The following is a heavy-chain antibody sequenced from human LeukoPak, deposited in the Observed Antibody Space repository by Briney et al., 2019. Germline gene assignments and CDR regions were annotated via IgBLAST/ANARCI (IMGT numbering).Heavy chain of an antibody. Sequence: GGSLRLSCAASGFTFSSYAMSWVRQAPGKGLEWVSTISGSGGSTYYADSVKGRFTISRDNSKNTLYLQMNSLRAEDTAVYYCARDSGYDWHAFDIWGQGTMVTLSS. D-gene: IGHD5-12*01. CDR3: ARDSGYDWHAFDI. CDR2: ISGSGGST. V-gene: IGHV3-23*01. CDR1: GFTFSSYA. J-gene: IGHJ3*02.